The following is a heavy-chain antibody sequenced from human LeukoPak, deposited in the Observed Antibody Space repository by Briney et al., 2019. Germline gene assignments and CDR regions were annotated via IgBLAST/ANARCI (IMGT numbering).Heavy chain of an antibody. J-gene: IGHJ4*02. CDR1: EFTFKRYW. V-gene: IGHV3-7*03. D-gene: IGHD6-13*01. Sequence: QPGGSLRLSCAASEFTFKRYWMSWVRQAPGKGLEWVANIKKDGSEKYYVDSVKGRFTISRDNAKNSVHLQMNSLRAEDTAVYYCARGLAAPDYWGQGTLVTVSS. CDR2: IKKDGSEK. CDR3: ARGLAAPDY.